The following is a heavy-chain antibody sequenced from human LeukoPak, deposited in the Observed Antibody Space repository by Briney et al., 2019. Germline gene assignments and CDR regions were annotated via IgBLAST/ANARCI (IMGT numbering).Heavy chain of an antibody. CDR2: NYYSGST. V-gene: IGHV4-39*07. Sequence: SETLSLTCTVSGGSISSSSYYWGWIRQPPGKGLEWIGSNYYSGSTYYNPSLKSRVTISVDTSKNQFSLKLSSVTAADTAVYYCARAFYPGYYSYMAVWGKGTTVTVSS. CDR1: GGSISSSSYY. D-gene: IGHD3-3*02. J-gene: IGHJ6*03. CDR3: ARAFYPGYYSYMAV.